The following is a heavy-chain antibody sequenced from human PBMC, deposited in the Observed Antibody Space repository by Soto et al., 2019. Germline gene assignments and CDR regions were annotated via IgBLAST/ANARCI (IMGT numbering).Heavy chain of an antibody. D-gene: IGHD3-10*01. CDR1: GYTFTSYA. Sequence: GASVKVSCKASGYTFTSYAMHWVRQAPGQRLEWMGWINAGNGNTKYSQKFQGRVTITRDTSASTAYMELSSLRSEDTAVYYCARSKYGSGSYSFNWLDPWGQGTLVTVSS. J-gene: IGHJ5*02. CDR3: ARSKYGSGSYSFNWLDP. CDR2: INAGNGNT. V-gene: IGHV1-3*01.